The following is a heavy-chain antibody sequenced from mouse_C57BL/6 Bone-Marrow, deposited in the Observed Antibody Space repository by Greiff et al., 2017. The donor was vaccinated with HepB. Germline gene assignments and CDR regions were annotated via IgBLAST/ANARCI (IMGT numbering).Heavy chain of an antibody. V-gene: IGHV1-4*01. CDR1: GYTFTSYT. CDR3: ARGQYYGSSYDWYFDV. CDR2: INPSSGYT. D-gene: IGHD1-1*01. Sequence: QVQLQQSGAELARPGASVKMSCKASGYTFTSYTMHWVKQRPGQGLEWIGYINPSSGYTKYNQKFKDKATLTADKSSSTAYMQLSSLTSEDSAVYYCARGQYYGSSYDWYFDVWGTGTTVTVSS. J-gene: IGHJ1*03.